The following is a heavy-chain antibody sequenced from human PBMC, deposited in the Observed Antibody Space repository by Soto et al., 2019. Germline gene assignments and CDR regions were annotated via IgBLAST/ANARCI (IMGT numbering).Heavy chain of an antibody. CDR2: FDPEDGET. Sequence: ASVKVSCKVSGYTLTELSMHWVRQAPGKGLEWMGGFDPEDGETIYAQKFQGRVTMTEDTSTDTAYMELSSLRSEDTAVYYCATGGDSSETYGGMDVWGQGTTVTVSS. CDR1: GYTLTELS. J-gene: IGHJ6*02. CDR3: ATGGDSSETYGGMDV. D-gene: IGHD6-19*01. V-gene: IGHV1-24*01.